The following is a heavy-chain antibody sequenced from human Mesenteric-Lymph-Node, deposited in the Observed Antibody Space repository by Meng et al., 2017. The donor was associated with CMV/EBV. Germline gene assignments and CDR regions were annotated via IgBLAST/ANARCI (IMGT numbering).Heavy chain of an antibody. CDR3: ARDLGGGSTH. CDR2: INLDEGEK. J-gene: IGHJ4*02. Sequence: GESLKISCAASGFIFSDFYMSWIRQSPGKGLEWVANINLDEGEKYYVDSVKGRFTISRDNAKNSLYLQMNNLRAEDTAVYYCARDLGGGSTHWGQGTLVTVSS. V-gene: IGHV3-7*01. D-gene: IGHD2-15*01. CDR1: GFIFSDFY.